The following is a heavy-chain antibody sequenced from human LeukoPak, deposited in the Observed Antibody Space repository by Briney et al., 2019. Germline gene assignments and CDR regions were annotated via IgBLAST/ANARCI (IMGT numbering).Heavy chain of an antibody. CDR1: GYTFTGYY. D-gene: IGHD6-13*01. J-gene: IGHJ4*02. CDR2: INPNSGGT. V-gene: IGHV1-2*02. Sequence: GASVKVSCKASGYTFTGYYMHWVRQAPGQGLEWMGWINPNSGGTNYAQKFQGRVTMTRDTSISTAYMELSRLRSDDTAVYYCATQRGSSSWLSFDYWGQGTLVTVSS. CDR3: ATQRGSSSWLSFDY.